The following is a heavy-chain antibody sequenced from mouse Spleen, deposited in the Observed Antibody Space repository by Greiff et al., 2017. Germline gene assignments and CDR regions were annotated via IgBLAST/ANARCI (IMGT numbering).Heavy chain of an antibody. CDR3: ALITTVVASPLFDV. Sequence: QVQLQQSGAELVKPGASVKISCKASGYAFSSYWMNWVKQRPGKGLEWIGQIYPGDGDTNYNGKFKGKATLTADKSSSTAYMQLSSLTSEDSAVYFCALITTVVASPLFDVWGAGTTVTVSS. J-gene: IGHJ1*01. CDR2: IYPGDGDT. V-gene: IGHV1-80*01. CDR1: GYAFSSYW. D-gene: IGHD1-1*01.